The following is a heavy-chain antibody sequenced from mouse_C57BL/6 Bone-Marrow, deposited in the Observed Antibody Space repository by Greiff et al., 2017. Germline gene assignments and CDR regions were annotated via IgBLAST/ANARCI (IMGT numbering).Heavy chain of an antibody. D-gene: IGHD1-1*01. CDR1: GFTFTDYY. Sequence: EVKLVESGGGLVQPGGSLSLSCAASGFTFTDYYMSWVRQPPGKALEWLGFIRNKANGYTTEYSASVKGRFTISRDNSHSILYLQMNALGAEDSATYYFAILYYGSSQSWGQGTLVTVSA. J-gene: IGHJ3*01. V-gene: IGHV7-3*01. CDR3: AILYYGSSQS. CDR2: IRNKANGYTT.